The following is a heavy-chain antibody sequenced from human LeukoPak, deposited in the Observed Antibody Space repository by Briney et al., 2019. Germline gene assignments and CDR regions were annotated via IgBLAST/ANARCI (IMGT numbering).Heavy chain of an antibody. V-gene: IGHV4-4*02. CDR2: IYHSGST. D-gene: IGHD3-10*01. CDR1: GGSISSSNW. J-gene: IGHJ4*02. Sequence: SETLSLTCAVSGGSISSSNWWSWVRQPPGKGLEWIGEIYHSGSTNYNPSLKSRVTISVDKSKNQFSLKLSSVTAADTAVYYCARTDYCGSAYYFDYWGQGTLVTVSS. CDR3: ARTDYCGSAYYFDY.